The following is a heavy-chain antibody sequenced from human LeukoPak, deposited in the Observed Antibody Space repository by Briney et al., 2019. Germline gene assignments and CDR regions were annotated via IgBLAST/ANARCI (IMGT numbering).Heavy chain of an antibody. CDR1: GFTFSSYS. V-gene: IGHV3-21*01. D-gene: IGHD3-10*01. CDR2: ISSSSSYI. J-gene: IGHJ4*02. Sequence: GGSLRLSCAASGFTFSSYSMNWVRQAPGKGLEWVSSISSSSSYIYYADSVKGRFTISRDNSKNTLYLQMNSLRAEDTAVYYCAKDQSNMVRGVIQEYYFDYWGQGTLVTVSS. CDR3: AKDQSNMVRGVIQEYYFDY.